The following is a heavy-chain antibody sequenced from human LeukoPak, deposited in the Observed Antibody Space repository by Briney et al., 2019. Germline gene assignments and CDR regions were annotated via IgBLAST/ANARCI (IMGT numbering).Heavy chain of an antibody. CDR1: GGTFSSYA. CDR3: ATVTGSSGWYGPNFDY. V-gene: IGHV1-69*13. Sequence: SVKVSCKASGGTFSSYAISWVRQAPGQGLEWMGGIIPIFGTANYAQKFQGRVTITADESTSTAYMELSSLRSEDTAVYYRATVTGSSGWYGPNFDYWGQGTLVTVSS. CDR2: IIPIFGTA. J-gene: IGHJ4*02. D-gene: IGHD6-19*01.